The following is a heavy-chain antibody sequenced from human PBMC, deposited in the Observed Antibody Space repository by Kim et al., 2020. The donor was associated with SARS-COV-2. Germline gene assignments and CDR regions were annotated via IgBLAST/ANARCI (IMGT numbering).Heavy chain of an antibody. CDR2: ISSSGSTI. V-gene: IGHV3-48*03. J-gene: IGHJ6*02. CDR3: ARDVATTVTTSYYYYGMDV. D-gene: IGHD4-17*01. CDR1: GFTFSSYE. Sequence: GGSLRLSCAASGFTFSSYEMNWVRQAPGKGLEWVSYISSSGSTIYYADSVKGRFTISRDNAKNSLYLQMNSLRAEDMAVYYCARDVATTVTTSYYYYGMDVWGQGTTVTVSS.